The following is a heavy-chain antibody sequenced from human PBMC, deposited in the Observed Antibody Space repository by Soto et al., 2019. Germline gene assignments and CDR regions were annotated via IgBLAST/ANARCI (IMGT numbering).Heavy chain of an antibody. CDR3: GKDLTPGGLES. Sequence: EAQLVESGGGLVQPGGSLRLSCAFSGFSFDEHAMHWVRQAPGKGLEWVAGLLWHGDRPGYADSVKGRFTISRDSAKDFLCLQMNSLRTEDTALYYCGKDLTPGGLESWGQGTLVTVSS. CDR1: GFSFDEHA. V-gene: IGHV3-9*01. J-gene: IGHJ4*02. D-gene: IGHD2-15*01. CDR2: LLWHGDRP.